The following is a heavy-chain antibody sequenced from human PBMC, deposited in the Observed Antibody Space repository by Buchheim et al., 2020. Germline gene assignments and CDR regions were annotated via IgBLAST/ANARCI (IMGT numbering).Heavy chain of an antibody. CDR1: GGSISSGSYY. J-gene: IGHJ5*02. CDR2: IYTSGST. Sequence: QVQLQESGPGLVKPSQTLSLTCTVSGGSISSGSYYWSWIRQPAGKGLEWIGRIYTSGSTNYNPSLKSRVPISVDTSKNQFSLKLSSVTVADTAVYYFARAGSTSCFDPWGQGTL. D-gene: IGHD2-2*01. V-gene: IGHV4-61*02. CDR3: ARAGSTSCFDP.